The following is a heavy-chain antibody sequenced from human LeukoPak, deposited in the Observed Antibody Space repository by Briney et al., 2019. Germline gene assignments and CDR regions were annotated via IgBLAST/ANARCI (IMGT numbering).Heavy chain of an antibody. CDR2: IYTSGST. J-gene: IGHJ4*02. D-gene: IGHD6-19*01. V-gene: IGHV4-4*07. CDR1: GGCISSYY. CDR3: ATSAAVAGWMGYFDY. Sequence: SETLSLTCTVSGGCISSYYWSWIRQPAGKGLEGIGRIYTSGSTNYNPSLKSRVTMSVDTSKNQFSLKLSSVTAADTAVYYCATSAAVAGWMGYFDYWGQGTLVTVSS.